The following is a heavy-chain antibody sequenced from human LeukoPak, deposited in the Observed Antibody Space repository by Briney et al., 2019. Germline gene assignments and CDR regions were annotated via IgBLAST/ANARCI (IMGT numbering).Heavy chain of an antibody. V-gene: IGHV3-21*01. CDR1: GITLSYYS. Sequence: PGGSLRLSCAASGITLSYYSMNWVRQAPGKGLEWVSSISSSSSYIYYADSVKGRFTISRDNAKNSLYLQMNSLRAEDTAVYYCARGTVVAGNYYYYYMDVWGKGTTVTVSS. J-gene: IGHJ6*03. CDR3: ARGTVVAGNYYYYYMDV. CDR2: ISSSSSYI. D-gene: IGHD6-19*01.